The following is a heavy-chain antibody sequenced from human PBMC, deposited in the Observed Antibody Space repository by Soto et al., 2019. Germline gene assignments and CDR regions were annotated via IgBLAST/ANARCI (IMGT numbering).Heavy chain of an antibody. CDR3: AKDDPLRYAYYYYGMDV. CDR1: GFTFSSYA. J-gene: IGHJ6*02. Sequence: PGGSLRLSCAASGFTFSSYAMSWVRQAPGKGLEWVSAISGSGGSTYYADSVKGRFTISRDNSKNTLYLQMNSLRAEDTAVYYCAKDDPLRYAYYYYGMDVWGQGTTVTVSS. V-gene: IGHV3-23*01. CDR2: ISGSGGST. D-gene: IGHD3-9*01.